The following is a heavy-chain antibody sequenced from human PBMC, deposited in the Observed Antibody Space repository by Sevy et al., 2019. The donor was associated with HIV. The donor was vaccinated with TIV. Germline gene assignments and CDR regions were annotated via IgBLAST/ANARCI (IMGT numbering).Heavy chain of an antibody. V-gene: IGHV2-5*01. Sequence: SGPTLVNPTQTLTLTCTFSGFSLTTSGVAVGWIRQPPGKVLEWLALIYWNDDKRYCPSLKSRLTITKDTSKNQVVFTKDNKGPWGKATYFWGPPRRRWGGGGAFDIWGQGTMVTVSS. J-gene: IGHJ3*02. CDR1: GFSLTTSGVA. CDR2: IYWNDDK. D-gene: IGHD3-16*01. CDR3: GPPRRRWGGGGAFDI.